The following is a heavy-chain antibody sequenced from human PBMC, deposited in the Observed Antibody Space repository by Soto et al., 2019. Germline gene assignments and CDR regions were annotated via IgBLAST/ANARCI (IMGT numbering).Heavy chain of an antibody. D-gene: IGHD1-1*01. CDR1: GFTFTSYA. V-gene: IGHV3-23*01. Sequence: EVQLLESGGGLVQRGRSLRLSCAASGFTFTSYAMSWVRQAPGKGLEWVSATGALGASTYYADSVKGRFTISRDNSKNTLYLQMISLIVEDTAVYYCAKDPGAVPAHYIDYWGHRTLVTVSS. CDR3: AKDPGAVPAHYIDY. J-gene: IGHJ4*01. CDR2: TGALGAST.